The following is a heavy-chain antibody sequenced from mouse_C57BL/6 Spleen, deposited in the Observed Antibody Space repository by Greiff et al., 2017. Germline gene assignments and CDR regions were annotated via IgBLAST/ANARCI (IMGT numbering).Heavy chain of an antibody. CDR1: GFTFSSYG. D-gene: IGHD1-1*01. V-gene: IGHV5-6*01. J-gene: IGHJ1*03. Sequence: EVQLLESGGDLVKPGGSLKLSCAASGFTFSSYGMSWVRQTPDKRLEWVATISRSGGCTYYPDSVKGRFTISRDNASNTLYLQLSSLKSVNTAMDDGARRGCYYGSSYWYFDVWGTGTTVTVSA. CDR2: ISRSGGCT. CDR3: ARRGCYYGSSYWYFDV.